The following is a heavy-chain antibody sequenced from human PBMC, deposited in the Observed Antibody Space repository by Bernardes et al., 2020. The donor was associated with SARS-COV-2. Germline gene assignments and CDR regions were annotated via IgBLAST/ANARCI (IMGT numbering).Heavy chain of an antibody. Sequence: ASVKVSCKASGYTFTSYGISWVRQAPGQGLEWMGWISAYNGNTNYAQKLQGRVTMTTDTSTSTAYMELRSLRSDDTAVYYCARDSDYDFWSGYPIYYYYGMDVWGQGTTVTVSS. CDR3: ARDSDYDFWSGYPIYYYYGMDV. D-gene: IGHD3-3*01. CDR2: ISAYNGNT. J-gene: IGHJ6*02. CDR1: GYTFTSYG. V-gene: IGHV1-18*01.